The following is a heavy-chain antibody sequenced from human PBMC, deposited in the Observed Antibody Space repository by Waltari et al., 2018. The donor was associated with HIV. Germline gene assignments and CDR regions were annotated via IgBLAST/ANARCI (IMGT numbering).Heavy chain of an antibody. CDR2: LYSGGST. D-gene: IGHD5-18*01. CDR1: GFTVSRNY. J-gene: IGHJ4*02. V-gene: IGHV3-53*02. Sequence: EVQLVETGGGLIQPGGSLRLSCAASGFTVSRNYMNRVRQAPGKGLEWVSVLYSGGSTYYADSVKGRFTISRDNSKNTLYLQMNSLRAEDTAVYYCAKTLDTIMVFDSWGQGTLVTVSS. CDR3: AKTLDTIMVFDS.